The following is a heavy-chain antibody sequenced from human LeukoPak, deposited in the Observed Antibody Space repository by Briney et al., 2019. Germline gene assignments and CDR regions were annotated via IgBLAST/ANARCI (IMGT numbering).Heavy chain of an antibody. Sequence: PGGSLRLSCAASGCTFSSCGFNWVHQAPGKGLEWVSSIGPTGTDRYYADSVRGRFTISRDNAKNSMYLQMDSLRDEDTAVYYCATETIGRHYDYWGQGTLLTVSS. CDR3: ATETIGRHYDY. CDR2: IGPTGTDR. D-gene: IGHD1-14*01. J-gene: IGHJ4*02. V-gene: IGHV3-21*01. CDR1: GCTFSSCG.